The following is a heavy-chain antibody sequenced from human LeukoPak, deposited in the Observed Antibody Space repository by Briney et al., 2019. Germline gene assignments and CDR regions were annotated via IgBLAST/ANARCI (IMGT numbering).Heavy chain of an antibody. J-gene: IGHJ4*02. Sequence: GGSLRLSCAASGFSFDDYTMNWVRQVPGKGLEWISLISWDGGSRHYADSVKGRFTISKDNSKNSLYLQMNSLRTEDTALYYCAATQISGDNNDSFDYWGQGTLVTVSS. CDR3: AATQISGDNNDSFDY. V-gene: IGHV3-43*01. CDR2: ISWDGGSR. D-gene: IGHD5-18*01. CDR1: GFSFDDYT.